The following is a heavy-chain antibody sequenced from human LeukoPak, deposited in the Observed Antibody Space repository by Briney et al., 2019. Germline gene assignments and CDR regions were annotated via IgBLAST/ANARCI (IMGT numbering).Heavy chain of an antibody. CDR3: ASCWVEMATSYAFDI. CDR2: INPSGGST. CDR1: GYTFTSYY. V-gene: IGHV1-46*01. J-gene: IGHJ3*02. Sequence: GASVKVSCKASGYTFTSYYMHWVRQAPGQGLEWMGIINPSGGSTSYAQKFQGRVTMTRDMSTSTVYMELGSLRSEDTAVYYCASCWVEMATSYAFDIWGQGTMVTVSS. D-gene: IGHD5-24*01.